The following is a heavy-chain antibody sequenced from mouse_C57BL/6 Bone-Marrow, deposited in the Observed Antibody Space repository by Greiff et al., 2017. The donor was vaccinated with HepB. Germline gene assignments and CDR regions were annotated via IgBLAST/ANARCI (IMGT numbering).Heavy chain of an antibody. D-gene: IGHD1-1*01. V-gene: IGHV1-4*01. CDR1: GYTFTSYT. CDR3: AREVTTVVPDY. J-gene: IGHJ2*01. CDR2: INPSSGYT. Sequence: QVQLKESGAELARPGASVKMSCKASGYTFTSYTMHWVKQRPGQGLEWIGYINPSSGYTKYNQKFKDKATLTADKSSSTAYMQLSSLTSEDSAVYYCAREVTTVVPDYWGQGTTLTVSS.